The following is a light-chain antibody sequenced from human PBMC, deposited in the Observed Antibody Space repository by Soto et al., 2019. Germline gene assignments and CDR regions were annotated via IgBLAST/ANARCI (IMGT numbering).Light chain of an antibody. CDR3: QQYNNWLPIT. CDR2: GAS. Sequence: DIVMTQSPATLSASLGERATVSCRASQSVNSNLAWYQQKPWQAPTLLIYGASTRATGIPATFSGSGSVTDVSLPISSLQSRDYALYYCQQYNNWLPITFGGGTKVEMK. V-gene: IGKV3-15*01. J-gene: IGKJ4*01. CDR1: QSVNSN.